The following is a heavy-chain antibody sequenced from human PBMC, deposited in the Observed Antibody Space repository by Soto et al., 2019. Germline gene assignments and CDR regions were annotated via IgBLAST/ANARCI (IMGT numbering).Heavy chain of an antibody. D-gene: IGHD3-3*01. J-gene: IGHJ6*02. CDR1: GYTFTSYY. V-gene: IGHV1-46*01. CDR3: ARDFIRKITIFGVVIMGPTNSPYYYYYGMDV. Sequence: ASVKVSCKASGYTFTSYYMHWVRQAPGQGLEWMGIINPSGGSTSYAQKFQGRVTMTRDTSTSTVYMELSSLRSEDTAVYYCARDFIRKITIFGVVIMGPTNSPYYYYYGMDVWGQGTTVTVSS. CDR2: INPSGGST.